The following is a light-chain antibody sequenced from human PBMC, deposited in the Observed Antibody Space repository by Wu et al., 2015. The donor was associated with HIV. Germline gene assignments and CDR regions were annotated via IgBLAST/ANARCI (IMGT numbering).Light chain of an antibody. J-gene: IGKJ1*01. V-gene: IGKV1-39*01. Sequence: DIQMTQSPSSLSASVGDRVTITCRASQSISSYLNWYQQKPGKAPKVLIYAASSLQSGVPSRFSGSGSGTEFTLTISSLQPDDFATYYCQQYNSLWTFGQGTKVEIK. CDR2: AAS. CDR3: QQYNSLWT. CDR1: QSISSY.